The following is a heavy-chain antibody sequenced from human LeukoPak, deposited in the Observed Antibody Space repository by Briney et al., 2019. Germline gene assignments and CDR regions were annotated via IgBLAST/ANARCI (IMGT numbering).Heavy chain of an antibody. CDR1: SFTFTNNL. Sequence: GGSLRLSCAASSFTFTNNLMSWVPQVPGQGLEWVANIKQDGSETTYADSVRGRFTIFRDNAKDSVYLQMNSLRAEDSATYYCVREGFYFFDFWGQGPLVIVSS. J-gene: IGHJ4*01. CDR2: IKQDGSET. V-gene: IGHV3-7*01. CDR3: VREGFYFFDF.